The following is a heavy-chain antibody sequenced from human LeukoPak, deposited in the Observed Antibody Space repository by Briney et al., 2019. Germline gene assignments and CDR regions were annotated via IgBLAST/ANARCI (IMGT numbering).Heavy chain of an antibody. Sequence: GGSLRLSCAASGFIFNIYAMHWVRQAPGKGLEWVALTSTDGSDKYNAGSVKGRFTISRDNSKNTLYLQMNSLRPEDTAIYYCARSAGGAFDIWGQGTMVTVSS. CDR3: ARSAGGAFDI. D-gene: IGHD3-10*01. J-gene: IGHJ3*02. CDR1: GFIFNIYA. CDR2: TSTDGSDK. V-gene: IGHV3-30*01.